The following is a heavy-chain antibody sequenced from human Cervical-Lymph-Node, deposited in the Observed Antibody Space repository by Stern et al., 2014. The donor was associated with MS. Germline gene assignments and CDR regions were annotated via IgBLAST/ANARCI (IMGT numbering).Heavy chain of an antibody. D-gene: IGHD2-2*01. CDR1: GFTFTSSA. CDR3: AANGDSTQGAYYYGMDV. J-gene: IGHJ6*02. Sequence: QLVESGPEVKKPGTSVKVSCKASGFTFTSSAVQWVRQARGQRLGWIGGIVVGSGNTNYAQKFQERVTITRDMSTSTAYMELSSLRSEDTAVYYCAANGDSTQGAYYYGMDVWGQGTTVTVSS. V-gene: IGHV1-58*01. CDR2: IVVGSGNT.